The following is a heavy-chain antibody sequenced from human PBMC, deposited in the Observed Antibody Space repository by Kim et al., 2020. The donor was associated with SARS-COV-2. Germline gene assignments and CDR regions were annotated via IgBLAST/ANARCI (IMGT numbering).Heavy chain of an antibody. D-gene: IGHD6-19*01. Sequence: SQTLSLTCAISGDSVSSNSVAWNWIRQSPSRGLEWLGRTYYRSKLYNDYAVSVESRITINPDTSNNQFSLHLNSVTPEDTAVYYCAREALAVRNWFDPWGQGTLVSVFS. CDR2: TYYRSKLYN. V-gene: IGHV6-1*01. CDR3: AREALAVRNWFDP. J-gene: IGHJ5*02. CDR1: GDSVSSNSVA.